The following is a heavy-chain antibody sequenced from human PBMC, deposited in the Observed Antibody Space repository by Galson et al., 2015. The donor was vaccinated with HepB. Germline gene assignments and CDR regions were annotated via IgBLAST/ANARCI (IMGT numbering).Heavy chain of an antibody. V-gene: IGHV3-7*01. CDR2: IKQDGSEK. D-gene: IGHD2-2*01. CDR1: GFTFSSYW. Sequence: SLRLSCAASGFTFSSYWMSWVRQAPGKGLEWVANIKQDGSEKYYVDSVKGRFTISRDNAKNSLYLQMNSLRAEDTAVYYCARDFEYLPLGHFDYWGQGTLVTVSS. CDR3: ARDFEYLPLGHFDY. J-gene: IGHJ4*02.